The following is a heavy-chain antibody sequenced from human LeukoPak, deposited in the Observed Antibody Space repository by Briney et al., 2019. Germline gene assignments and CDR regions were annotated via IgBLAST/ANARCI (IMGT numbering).Heavy chain of an antibody. CDR3: AKDGDIVVVPAAIFVDY. CDR1: GFTVGSYG. Sequence: GGSLRLSWAAAGFTVGSYGVHWVRQAPGKGLGWGAAISYDGSNKYYADSVKGRFTISRDNSKNTLYLQMNSLRAEDTAVYYCAKDGDIVVVPAAIFVDYWGQGTLVTVSS. CDR2: ISYDGSNK. J-gene: IGHJ4*02. V-gene: IGHV3-30*18. D-gene: IGHD2-2*01.